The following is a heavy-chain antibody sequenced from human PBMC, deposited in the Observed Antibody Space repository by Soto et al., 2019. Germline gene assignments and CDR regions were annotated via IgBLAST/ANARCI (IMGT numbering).Heavy chain of an antibody. J-gene: IGHJ6*02. Sequence: EVQLLESGGGLVQPGGSLRLSCAASGFTFSSYAMSWVRQAPGKGLEWVSAISGSGGSTYYADSVKGRFTISRDNSKNTLYLQMNSLRAEDTAVYYCAKDPGPYSSSPPSVYYYYYYGMDVWGQGTTVTVSS. D-gene: IGHD6-13*01. CDR3: AKDPGPYSSSPPSVYYYYYYGMDV. CDR1: GFTFSSYA. CDR2: ISGSGGST. V-gene: IGHV3-23*01.